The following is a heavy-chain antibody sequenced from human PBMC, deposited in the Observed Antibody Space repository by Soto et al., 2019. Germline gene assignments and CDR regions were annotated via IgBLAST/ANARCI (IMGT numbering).Heavy chain of an antibody. CDR3: AKAKYSSSWYSYGMDV. J-gene: IGHJ6*02. Sequence: SGGSLRLSCAASGFTFSSYGMHWVRQAPGKGLEWVAVISHGGSNKYYADSVKGRFTISRDNSKNTLYLQMNSLRAEDTAVYYCAKAKYSSSWYSYGMDVWGQGTTVTVSS. CDR2: ISHGGSNK. CDR1: GFTFSSYG. D-gene: IGHD6-13*01. V-gene: IGHV3-30*18.